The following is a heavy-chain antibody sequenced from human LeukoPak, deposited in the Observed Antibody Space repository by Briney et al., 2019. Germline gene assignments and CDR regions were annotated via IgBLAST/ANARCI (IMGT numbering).Heavy chain of an antibody. V-gene: IGHV3-11*04. CDR1: GFAFSDYY. Sequence: GSLRLSCAASGFAFSDYYMSWIRQAPGQGLEWISYIDRSGNTKYYADSVKGRLTISRDNAKNSLLLQVNSLRAEDTAVYYCARDGGSSGWGDYWGQGTLVTVSS. CDR3: ARDGGSSGWGDY. J-gene: IGHJ4*02. D-gene: IGHD6-19*01. CDR2: IDRSGNTK.